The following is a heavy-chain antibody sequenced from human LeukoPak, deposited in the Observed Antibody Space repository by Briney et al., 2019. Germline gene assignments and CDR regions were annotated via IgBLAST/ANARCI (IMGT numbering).Heavy chain of an antibody. J-gene: IGHJ4*02. D-gene: IGHD3-3*01. CDR3: ARAGGYYVYFGY. CDR1: GGSISSYY. V-gene: IGHV4-59*01. Sequence: SETLSLTCTVSGGSISSYYWSWIRQPPGKGLEWIGYIYYSGSTNYNPSLKSRVTISVDTSKNQFSLKLSSVTAADTAVYYCARAGGYYVYFGYWGQGTLVTVSS. CDR2: IYYSGST.